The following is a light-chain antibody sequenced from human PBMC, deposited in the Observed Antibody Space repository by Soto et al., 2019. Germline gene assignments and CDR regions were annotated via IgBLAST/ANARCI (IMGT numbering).Light chain of an antibody. CDR1: QIIRNNY. Sequence: EIVLTQSPGTLSLSPGERATLSCRASQIIRNNYFAWYQQKPGQPPMLRIHDASLSATGIPDRFSASGSGTDFTSTIRRLEPEDFALYYWQQCSTSPLPFGGGTKVELK. J-gene: IGKJ4*01. V-gene: IGKV3-20*01. CDR3: QQCSTSPLP. CDR2: DAS.